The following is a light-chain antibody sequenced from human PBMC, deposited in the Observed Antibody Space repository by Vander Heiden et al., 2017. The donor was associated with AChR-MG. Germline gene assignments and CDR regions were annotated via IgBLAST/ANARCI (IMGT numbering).Light chain of an antibody. V-gene: IGKV1-39*01. CDR1: QSISSY. J-gene: IGKJ1*01. Sequence: IQMTPPPSSLSASVGDRVTITCRASQSISSYLKWYQLKPGRAPKLLIYAASSLQSGVPSRFSGSGSGTDFTLTISSLQPEDFATYYCQQSYSTPWTFGQGTKVEIK. CDR2: AAS. CDR3: QQSYSTPWT.